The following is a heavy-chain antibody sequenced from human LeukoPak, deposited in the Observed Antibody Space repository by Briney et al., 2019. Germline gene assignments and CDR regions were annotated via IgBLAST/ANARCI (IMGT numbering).Heavy chain of an antibody. D-gene: IGHD2-2*01. J-gene: IGHJ4*02. CDR3: AKTDRSSRLITWFDY. V-gene: IGHV3-23*01. CDR1: GFTFSSYA. CDR2: ISGSGGST. Sequence: QAGGSLRLSCAASGFTFSSYAMSWVRQAPGKGLEWVSAISGSGGSTYYADSVKGRFTISRDKSKNTLYLQMNSLGAEDTAVYYCAKTDRSSRLITWFDYWGQGTLVTVSS.